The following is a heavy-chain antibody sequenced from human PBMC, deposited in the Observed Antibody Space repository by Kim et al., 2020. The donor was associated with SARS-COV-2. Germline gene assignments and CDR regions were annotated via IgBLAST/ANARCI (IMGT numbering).Heavy chain of an antibody. D-gene: IGHD3-9*01. CDR1: GYSFTSYW. CDR3: ARHQGPYYDILTYFDP. Sequence: GESLKISCKGSGYSFTSYWIGWVRQMPGKGLEWMGIIYPGDSDTRYRPSFQGQVTISADKSISTAYLQWSSLKASDTAMYYCARHQGPYYDILTYFDPWGQGTLVTVSA. J-gene: IGHJ5*02. CDR2: IYPGDSDT. V-gene: IGHV5-51*01.